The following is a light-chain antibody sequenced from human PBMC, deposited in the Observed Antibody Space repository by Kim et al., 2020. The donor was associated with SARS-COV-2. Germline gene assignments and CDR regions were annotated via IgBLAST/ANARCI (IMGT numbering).Light chain of an antibody. CDR2: QDS. CDR1: KLGDKY. Sequence: SYELTQPPSVSVSPGQTASITCSGDKLGDKYACWYQQKPGQSPVLVIYQDSKRPSGIPERFSGSNSGNTATLTISGTQAMDEADYSCQAWDSSTAWVFGGGTQLTVL. CDR3: QAWDSSTAWV. J-gene: IGLJ3*02. V-gene: IGLV3-1*01.